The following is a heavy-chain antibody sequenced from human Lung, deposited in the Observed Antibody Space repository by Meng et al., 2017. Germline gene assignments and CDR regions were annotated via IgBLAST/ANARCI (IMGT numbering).Heavy chain of an antibody. D-gene: IGHD4-11*01. J-gene: IGHJ4*02. Sequence: QVLLQHWGAGLLRPSETLSLSSVASGGYFSAYYGSWIRQPPGKGLEWIGEINHSGSTNYNPSLGSRATISVDTSQNNLSLKLSSVTAADSAVYYCARGPTTMAHDFNYWGQGTLVTVSS. V-gene: IGHV4-34*01. CDR2: INHSGST. CDR3: ARGPTTMAHDFNY. CDR1: GGYFSAYY.